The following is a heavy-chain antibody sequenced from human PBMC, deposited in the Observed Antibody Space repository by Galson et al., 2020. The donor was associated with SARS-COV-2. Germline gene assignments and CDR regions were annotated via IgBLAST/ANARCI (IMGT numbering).Heavy chain of an antibody. Sequence: GGSLRLSCAASGFTFSSYSMNWVRQAPGQGLEWVSSISSSSSYIYYADSVKGRFTISRDNAKNSLYLQMNSLRAEDTAVYYCAREGDYYGSGSYYNAQDYWGQGTLVTVSS. J-gene: IGHJ4*02. CDR3: AREGDYYGSGSYYNAQDY. D-gene: IGHD3-10*01. CDR1: GFTFSSYS. CDR2: ISSSSSYI. V-gene: IGHV3-21*01.